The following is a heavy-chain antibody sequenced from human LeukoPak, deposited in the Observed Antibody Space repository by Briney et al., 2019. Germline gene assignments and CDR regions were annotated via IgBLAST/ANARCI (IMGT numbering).Heavy chain of an antibody. CDR3: ARDGAYDSSGYDDY. J-gene: IGHJ4*02. CDR2: VDNTGST. CDR1: GGSFSGYY. D-gene: IGHD3-22*01. Sequence: SETLSLTCAVYGGSFSGYYWSWIRQPPGKGLEWIGSVDNTGSTYYNPSLKSRVTISVDTSKDQFSLNLSSVTAADTAVYYCARDGAYDSSGYDDYWGQGTLVTVSS. V-gene: IGHV4-34*01.